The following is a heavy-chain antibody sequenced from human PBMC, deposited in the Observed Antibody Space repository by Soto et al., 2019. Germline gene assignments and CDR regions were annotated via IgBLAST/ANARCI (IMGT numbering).Heavy chain of an antibody. V-gene: IGHV3-23*01. D-gene: IGHD5-12*01. Sequence: GSLSLSCAASGFTFSYAMSWVRQAPGKGLEWVSAVSGGGGSTYYADSVKGRFTISRDNAKNTLYLQMNSLRAEDTAIYYCAKDGISSYSGYAGYFDCWGQGTLVTVSS. CDR1: GFTFSYA. CDR2: VSGGGGST. CDR3: AKDGISSYSGYAGYFDC. J-gene: IGHJ4*02.